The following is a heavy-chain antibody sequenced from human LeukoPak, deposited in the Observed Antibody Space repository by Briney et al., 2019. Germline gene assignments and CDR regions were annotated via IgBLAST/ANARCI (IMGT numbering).Heavy chain of an antibody. J-gene: IGHJ4*02. CDR2: ISYDGSNK. V-gene: IGHV3-30*04. CDR3: ARSEMTTFPYFDY. D-gene: IGHD3-16*01. CDR1: GFAFSNFP. Sequence: GGSLRLSCAASGFAFSNFPIHWVRQAPGKGLEWVAVISYDGSNKYYADSVKGRFTISRDNSKNTLYLQMNSLRPDDTAVYYCARSEMTTFPYFDYWGQGTLVTVSS.